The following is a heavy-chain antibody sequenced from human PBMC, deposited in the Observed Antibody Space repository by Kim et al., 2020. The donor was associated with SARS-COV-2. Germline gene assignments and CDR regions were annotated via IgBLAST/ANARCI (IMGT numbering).Heavy chain of an antibody. CDR1: GGTFSSYA. CDR3: ARIVVVPAAYLYYYYGMDV. D-gene: IGHD2-2*01. CDR2: IIPIFGTA. Sequence: VKVSCKASGGTFSSYAISWVRQAPGQGLEWMGGIIPIFGTANYAQKFQGRVTITADESTSTAYMELSSLRSEDTAVYYCARIVVVPAAYLYYYYGMDVWGQGTTVTVSS. J-gene: IGHJ6*02. V-gene: IGHV1-69*13.